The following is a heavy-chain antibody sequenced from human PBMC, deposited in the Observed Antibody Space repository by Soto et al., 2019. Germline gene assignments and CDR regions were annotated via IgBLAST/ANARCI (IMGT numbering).Heavy chain of an antibody. J-gene: IGHJ4*02. D-gene: IGHD3-22*01. CDR1: GFTFSDAW. Sequence: PGGSLRLSCVASGFTFSDAWMNWVRQAPGKGLEWVGRIKSKIDGGTTDYAAPVKGRFTVSRDDSRNTLSLQMNSLKTEDTAVYYCSAQTYFATSGYYSAFDFGGQGTLVTVSS. CDR2: IKSKIDGGTT. V-gene: IGHV3-15*01. CDR3: SAQTYFATSGYYSAFDF.